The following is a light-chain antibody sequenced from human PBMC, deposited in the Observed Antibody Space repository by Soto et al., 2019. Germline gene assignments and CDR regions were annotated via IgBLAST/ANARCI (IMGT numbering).Light chain of an antibody. J-gene: IGKJ1*01. CDR1: QSINNN. V-gene: IGKV3-15*01. CDR3: QQYNNWPWT. Sequence: EIVMTQSPATLSVSPGERATLSCRARQSINNNLAWYQQKPGQAPRLLIHGTSTRATGIPARISGSGSGTEFTLTISSLQSEDFAVYYCQQYNNWPWTFGRGTEVEIK. CDR2: GTS.